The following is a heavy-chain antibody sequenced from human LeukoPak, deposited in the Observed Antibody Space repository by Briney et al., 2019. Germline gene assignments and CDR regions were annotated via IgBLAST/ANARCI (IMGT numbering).Heavy chain of an antibody. CDR1: GFTFSTYA. CDR3: AKHQPEYSRYYYFDY. J-gene: IGHJ4*02. CDR2: ITTSGGNT. Sequence: GGSLRLSCAASGFTFSTYAMTWVRQAPRKGLEWVSVITTSGGNTYYADSVKGRFTISRDNSKNTLFLQMNSLRAEDTAVYYCAKHQPEYSRYYYFDYWGQGTLVTVSS. V-gene: IGHV3-23*01. D-gene: IGHD6-6*01.